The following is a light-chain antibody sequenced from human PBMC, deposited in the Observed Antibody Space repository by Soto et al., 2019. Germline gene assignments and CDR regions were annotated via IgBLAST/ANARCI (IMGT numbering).Light chain of an antibody. CDR1: RSISGL. CDR3: LQYSSHSWT. CDR2: DAS. V-gene: IGKV1-5*01. Sequence: DIQMTQSPSSLSPSVGDRVTITCRASRSISGLLAWYPQKPGKAPELLIFDASNLKSGVSSRFSGSGSGTEFTLTISRLQPGDVATYYCLQYSSHSWTFGQGTKVDIK. J-gene: IGKJ1*01.